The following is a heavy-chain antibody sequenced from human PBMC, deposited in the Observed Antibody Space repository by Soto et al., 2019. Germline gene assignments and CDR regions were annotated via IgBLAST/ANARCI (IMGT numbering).Heavy chain of an antibody. CDR1: GGSFSGYY. CDR3: ARGDLGYCSSTSCYKGDAFDI. D-gene: IGHD2-2*02. J-gene: IGHJ3*02. CDR2: INHSGST. V-gene: IGHV4-34*01. Sequence: SETLSLTCAVYGGSFSGYYWSWIRQPPGKGLEWIGEINHSGSTNYNPSLKSRVTISVDTSKNQFSLKLSSVTAADTAVYYCARGDLGYCSSTSCYKGDAFDIWGQGTMVTVSS.